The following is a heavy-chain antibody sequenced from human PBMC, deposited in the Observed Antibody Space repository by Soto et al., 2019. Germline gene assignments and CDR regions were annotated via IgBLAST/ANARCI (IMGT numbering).Heavy chain of an antibody. D-gene: IGHD3-10*01. V-gene: IGHV1-69*02. CDR2: GNPILRMS. CDR3: ATSYGSGYRAFDY. CDR1: GDTFSFYP. Sequence: QVQLVQSGAELKKPGSSVKVSCKASGDTFSFYPINWVRQAPGLGLEWRGRGNPILRMSNYAQEFQGRVPMPADKATSTAYMEVGSLRSEDTAFYYCATSYGSGYRAFDYWGQGALVTVSS. J-gene: IGHJ4*02.